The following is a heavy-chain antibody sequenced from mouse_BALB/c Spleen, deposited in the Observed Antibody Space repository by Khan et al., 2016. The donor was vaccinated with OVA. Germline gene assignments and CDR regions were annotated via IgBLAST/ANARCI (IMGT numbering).Heavy chain of an antibody. D-gene: IGHD4-1*02. CDR1: GYTFINYG. V-gene: IGHV9-3-1*01. Sequence: QIQLVQSGPELKKPGETVKISCKASGYTFINYGMNWVKQAPGKGLKWMGWINTYTGEPTYANDFKGRFAFSLETSACIAYLQINNIKKEDTATYFCARSNSDWSFDVWGAVTKVTVS. CDR3: ARSNSDWSFDV. CDR2: INTYTGEP. J-gene: IGHJ1*01.